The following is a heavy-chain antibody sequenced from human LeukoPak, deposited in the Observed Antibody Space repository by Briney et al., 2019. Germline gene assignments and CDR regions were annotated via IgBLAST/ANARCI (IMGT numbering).Heavy chain of an antibody. J-gene: IGHJ4*02. Sequence: GGSLRLSCAASGLSFSTQAMHWVRQAPGKGLEWVALIWHDASHTLYTDSVKGRFTISRDNSKKTVSLQMHSLGGEHTAVYYCARETFRSERYPGYWGQGTLVTVS. V-gene: IGHV3-33*01. CDR1: GLSFSTQA. CDR2: IWHDASHT. CDR3: ARETFRSERYPGY. D-gene: IGHD1-1*01.